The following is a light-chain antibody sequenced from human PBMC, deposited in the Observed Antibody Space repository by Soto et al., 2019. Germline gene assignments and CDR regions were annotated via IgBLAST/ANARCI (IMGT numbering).Light chain of an antibody. CDR1: QSLAYSDGNTY. CDR3: MQGSHWPPYT. J-gene: IGKJ2*01. Sequence: DVVMTQSPLSLPVTLGQPASISCRSSQSLAYSDGNTYLNWFQQRPGQTARRLIYKVSNRDSGVPDRFSGSEAGTDFTLKISRVEAEDVGVYYCMQGSHWPPYTFGQRTKLEIK. V-gene: IGKV2-30*01. CDR2: KVS.